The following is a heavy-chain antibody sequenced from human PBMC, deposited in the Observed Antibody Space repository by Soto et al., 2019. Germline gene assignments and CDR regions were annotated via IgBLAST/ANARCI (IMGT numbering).Heavy chain of an antibody. Sequence: PSETLSLTCTVSGGSISSYYWSWIRQPAGKGLEWIGRIYTSGSTNYNPSLKSRVTMSVDTSKNQFSLKLSSVTAADTAAYYCAREIIAAAGTETYYYYGTDVWGQGTTVTVSS. J-gene: IGHJ6*02. CDR2: IYTSGST. CDR3: AREIIAAAGTETYYYYGTDV. D-gene: IGHD6-13*01. V-gene: IGHV4-4*07. CDR1: GGSISSYY.